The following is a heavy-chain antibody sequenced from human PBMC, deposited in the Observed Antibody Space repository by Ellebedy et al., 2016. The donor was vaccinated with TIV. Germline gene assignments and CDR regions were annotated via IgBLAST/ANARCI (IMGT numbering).Heavy chain of an antibody. CDR2: IYQSGST. CDR3: ARGYCSGGNCYANWFDP. D-gene: IGHD2-15*01. Sequence: SETLSLTCAVSGGSISSGGYSWSWIRQPPGKGLEWIGYIYQSGSTYYNPSLKSRVTISVDRSKNQFSLKLSSVTAADTAVYHCARGYCSGGNCYANWFDPWGQGTLVTVSS. J-gene: IGHJ5*02. V-gene: IGHV4-30-2*01. CDR1: GGSISSGGYS.